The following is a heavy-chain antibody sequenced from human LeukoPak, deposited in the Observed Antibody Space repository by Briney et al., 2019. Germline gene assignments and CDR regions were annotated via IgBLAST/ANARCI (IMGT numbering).Heavy chain of an antibody. J-gene: IGHJ6*02. D-gene: IGHD6-19*01. CDR1: GFTVSSNY. Sequence: HPGGSLRLSCAASGFTVSSNYMSCVRHAPGEGLEWESVIYSGGSTYYAGSVKGRFTISRDNSKNTLYLQMNSLRAEDTAVYYCARVAYSSGWYYGMDVWGQGTTVTVSS. V-gene: IGHV3-66*01. CDR2: IYSGGST. CDR3: ARVAYSSGWYYGMDV.